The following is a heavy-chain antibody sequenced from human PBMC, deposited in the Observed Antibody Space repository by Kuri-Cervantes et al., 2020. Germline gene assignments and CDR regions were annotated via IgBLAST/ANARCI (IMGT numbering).Heavy chain of an antibody. CDR1: GFTFSSYS. Sequence: GESLKISCAASGFTFSSYSMNWVRQAPGKGLEWVSSISSSSSYIYYADSVKGRFTISRDNAKNSLYLQMNSLRAEDTAVYYCARVARDTDYGDYVGAFDIWGQGTMVTVSS. J-gene: IGHJ3*02. D-gene: IGHD4-17*01. CDR3: ARVARDTDYGDYVGAFDI. CDR2: ISSSSSYI. V-gene: IGHV3-21*01.